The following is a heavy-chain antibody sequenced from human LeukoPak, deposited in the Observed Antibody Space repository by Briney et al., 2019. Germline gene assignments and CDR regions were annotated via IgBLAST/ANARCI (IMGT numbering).Heavy chain of an antibody. Sequence: SETLSLTCTVSGGSISSYYWSWIRQPAGKGLEWIGRIYTSGSTNYNPSLKSRVTMSVDTSKNQFSLKLRSVTAADTAVYYCARDIVVVVATAWFDPWGQGTLVTVSS. J-gene: IGHJ5*02. CDR1: GGSISSYY. CDR2: IYTSGST. D-gene: IGHD2-15*01. V-gene: IGHV4-4*07. CDR3: ARDIVVVVATAWFDP.